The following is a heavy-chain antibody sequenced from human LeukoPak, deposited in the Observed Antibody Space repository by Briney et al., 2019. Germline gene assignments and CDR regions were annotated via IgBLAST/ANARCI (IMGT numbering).Heavy chain of an antibody. Sequence: SETLSLACTVSGDSISSFYWSWLRQPPGKGLEWIGCVSYSGTTNYNPSLRSRVTLSVDTSKSHFSLKLSSVTAAHTAVYYCERLRDSNALEAFDIWGQGTTVTVSS. CDR3: ERLRDSNALEAFDI. J-gene: IGHJ3*02. CDR2: VSYSGTT. D-gene: IGHD3-22*01. CDR1: GDSISSFY. V-gene: IGHV4-59*08.